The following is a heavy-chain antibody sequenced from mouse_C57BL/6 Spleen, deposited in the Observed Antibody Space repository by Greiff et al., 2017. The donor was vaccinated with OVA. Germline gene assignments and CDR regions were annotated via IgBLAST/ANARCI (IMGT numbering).Heavy chain of an antibody. D-gene: IGHD2-4*01. V-gene: IGHV1-80*01. CDR2: IYPGDGDT. CDR3: ARSYYDYDEGGPGFAY. CDR1: GYAFSSYW. J-gene: IGHJ3*01. Sequence: QVQLQQSGAELVKPGASVKISCKASGYAFSSYWMNWVKQRPGKGLEWIGQIYPGDGDTNYNGKFKGKATLTADKSSSTAYMQLSSLTSEDSAVYFCARSYYDYDEGGPGFAYWGQGTLVTVSA.